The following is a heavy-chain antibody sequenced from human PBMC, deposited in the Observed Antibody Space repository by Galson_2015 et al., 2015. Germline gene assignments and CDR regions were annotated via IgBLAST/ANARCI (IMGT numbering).Heavy chain of an antibody. V-gene: IGHV1-69*13. J-gene: IGHJ4*02. CDR1: GGTFSSYA. D-gene: IGHD6-19*01. CDR3: ARDLGSGWFGWGY. Sequence: SMKVSCKASGGTFSSYAISWVRQAPGQGLEWMGGIIPIFGTANYAQKFQGRVTITADESTSTAYMELSSLRSEDTAVYYCARDLGSGWFGWGYWGQGTLVTVSS. CDR2: IIPIFGTA.